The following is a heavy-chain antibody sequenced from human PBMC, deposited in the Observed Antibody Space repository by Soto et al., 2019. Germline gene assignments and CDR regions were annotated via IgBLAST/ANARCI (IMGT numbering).Heavy chain of an antibody. J-gene: IGHJ6*02. CDR3: AAEPIAVASGNYYYGMGV. CDR2: IVVGSGNT. CDR1: GFTFTSSA. V-gene: IGHV1-58*01. Sequence: ASVKVSCKASGFTFTSSAVQWVRQARGQRLEWIGWIVVGSGNTNYAQKFQERVTITRDMSTSTAYMELSSLRSEDTAVYYCAAEPIAVASGNYYYGMGVWGQGITVTVSS. D-gene: IGHD6-19*01.